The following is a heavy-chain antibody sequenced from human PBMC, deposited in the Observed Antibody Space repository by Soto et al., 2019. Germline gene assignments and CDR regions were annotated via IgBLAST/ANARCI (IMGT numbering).Heavy chain of an antibody. CDR1: GGSISSYY. CDR3: ARGITMVRGVPKNYYYYYYMDV. V-gene: IGHV4-59*01. D-gene: IGHD3-10*01. CDR2: IYYSGST. Sequence: SETLSLTCTVSGGSISSYYWSWIRQPPGKGLEWIGYIYYSGSTNYNPSLKSRVTISVDTSKNQFSLKLSSVTAADTAVYYCARGITMVRGVPKNYYYYYYMDVWGKGTTVTVSS. J-gene: IGHJ6*03.